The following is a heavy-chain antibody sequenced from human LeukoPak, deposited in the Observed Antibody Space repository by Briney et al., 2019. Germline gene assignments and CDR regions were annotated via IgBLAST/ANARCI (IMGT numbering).Heavy chain of an antibody. J-gene: IGHJ3*02. CDR2: INPNSGGT. Sequence: ASVKVSCKASGYTFTGYYMHWVRQAPGQGLEWMGRINPNSGGTNYAQKFQGRVTMTRDTSISTAYMELSRLRSDDTAVYYCARGVATYYYDSSGYYIHDAFDIWGQGTMVTVSS. CDR3: ARGVATYYYDSSGYYIHDAFDI. CDR1: GYTFTGYY. D-gene: IGHD3-22*01. V-gene: IGHV1-2*06.